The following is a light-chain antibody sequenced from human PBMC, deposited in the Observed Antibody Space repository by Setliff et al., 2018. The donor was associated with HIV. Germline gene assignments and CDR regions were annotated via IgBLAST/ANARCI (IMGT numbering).Light chain of an antibody. CDR1: SSNIGSNT. V-gene: IGLV1-44*01. Sequence: QWVTISCSGSSSNIGSNTVNWYRQLPGTAPKLLIHTDNQRPSGVPDRFSGSKSGTSASLAISGLQSDDEADYYCATWDDSLNGRVFGGGTKVTVL. CDR2: TDN. J-gene: IGLJ3*02. CDR3: ATWDDSLNGRV.